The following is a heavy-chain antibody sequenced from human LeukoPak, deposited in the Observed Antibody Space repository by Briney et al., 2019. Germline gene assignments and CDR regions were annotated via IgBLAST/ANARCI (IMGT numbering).Heavy chain of an antibody. D-gene: IGHD3-3*01. V-gene: IGHV5-51*01. CDR3: ARLGEDFWSGYYTDY. CDR2: IYPGDSDT. J-gene: IGHJ4*02. CDR1: GYSSTSYW. Sequence: GESLKISCKGSGYSSTSYWMAWVRQIPGKGLEWLGTIYPGDSDTRYSPSFQGQVTISADKSISTAYLQWSSLKASDTAMYYCARLGEDFWSGYYTDYWGQGTLVTVSS.